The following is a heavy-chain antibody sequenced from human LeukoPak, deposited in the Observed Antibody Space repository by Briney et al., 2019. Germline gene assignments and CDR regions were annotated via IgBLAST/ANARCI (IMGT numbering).Heavy chain of an antibody. Sequence: PGGSLRLSSAASGFPFRSYWMHWVRQAPGKGLVWVARSDNDAYSSVYADSVKGRFTISRDNSKNTMFLQMNRLRDEDTAVYYCARGLRGPDYWGQGTQVTVSS. CDR1: GFPFRSYW. J-gene: IGHJ4*02. V-gene: IGHV3-74*01. CDR2: SDNDAYSS. CDR3: ARGLRGPDY.